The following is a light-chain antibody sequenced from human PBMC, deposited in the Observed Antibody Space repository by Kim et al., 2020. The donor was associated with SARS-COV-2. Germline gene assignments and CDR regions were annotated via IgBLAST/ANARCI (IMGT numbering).Light chain of an antibody. CDR3: QQYVSSRT. Sequence: EIVLTQSPGTLSLSPGERATLSCRASQSVSSSYLAWYQQKPGQAPRLLIYGASSRATGIPDRFSGSGSGTDFTLTISRLEPEDFAVYYCQQYVSSRTFGQGTQGDIK. CDR1: QSVSSSY. J-gene: IGKJ1*01. V-gene: IGKV3-20*01. CDR2: GAS.